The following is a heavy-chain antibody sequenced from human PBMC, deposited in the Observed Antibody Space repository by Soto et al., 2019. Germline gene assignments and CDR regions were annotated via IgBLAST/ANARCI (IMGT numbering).Heavy chain of an antibody. CDR1: GFTFRSYS. J-gene: IGHJ6*02. D-gene: IGHD1-1*01. CDR3: ASQPETWNYVMDV. Sequence: LRLSCAASGFTFRSYSMNWVRQAPGKGLEWVSYISSSSSTIYYADSVKGRFTISRDNAKNSLYLQMNSLRDEDTAVYYCASQPETWNYVMDVWGQGTTVTVSS. CDR2: ISSSSSTI. V-gene: IGHV3-48*02.